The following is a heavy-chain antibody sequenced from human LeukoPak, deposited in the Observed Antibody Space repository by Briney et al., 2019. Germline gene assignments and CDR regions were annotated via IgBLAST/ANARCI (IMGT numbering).Heavy chain of an antibody. Sequence: PGGSPRLSCAASGFTFSSYWMSWVRQAPGKGLEWVANIKQDGSEKDYVDSVKGRFTISRDNAKNSLYLQMNSLRAEDTAVYYCAREVHGDEYYYYSYMDVWGKGTTVTVSS. V-gene: IGHV3-7*01. CDR1: GFTFSSYW. CDR2: IKQDGSEK. CDR3: AREVHGDEYYYYSYMDV. J-gene: IGHJ6*03. D-gene: IGHD4-17*01.